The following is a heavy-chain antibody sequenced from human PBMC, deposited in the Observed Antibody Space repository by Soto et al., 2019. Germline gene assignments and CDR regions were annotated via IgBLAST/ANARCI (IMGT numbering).Heavy chain of an antibody. CDR3: AGNHRSIAARPNYYYYYGMDV. D-gene: IGHD6-6*01. CDR1: GFTFSSYA. J-gene: IGHJ6*02. Sequence: PGGSLRLSCAASGFTFSSYAMHWVRQAPGKGLEWVAVISYDGSNKYYADSVKGRFTISRDNSKNTLYLQMNSLRAEDTAVYYCAGNHRSIAARPNYYYYYGMDVWGQGTTVTVSS. CDR2: ISYDGSNK. V-gene: IGHV3-30-3*01.